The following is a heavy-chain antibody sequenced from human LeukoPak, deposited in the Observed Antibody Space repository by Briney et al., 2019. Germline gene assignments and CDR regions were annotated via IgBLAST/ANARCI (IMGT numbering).Heavy chain of an antibody. CDR2: IYSGGST. Sequence: ETLSLTCGVYSGSFSGYYWSWIRQPPGKGLEWVSVIYSGGSTYYADSVKGRFTISRDNSKNTLYLQMNSLRAEDTAVYYCARGRGGDYWGQGTLVTVSS. CDR1: SGSFSGYY. CDR3: ARGRGGDY. D-gene: IGHD3-10*01. V-gene: IGHV3-66*01. J-gene: IGHJ4*02.